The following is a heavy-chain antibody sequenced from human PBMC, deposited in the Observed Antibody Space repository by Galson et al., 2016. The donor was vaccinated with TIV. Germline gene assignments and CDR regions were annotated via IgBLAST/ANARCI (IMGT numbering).Heavy chain of an antibody. CDR2: MTTTGDTI. J-gene: IGHJ6*02. V-gene: IGHV3-48*03. Sequence: SLRLSCAASGFSLSRYEVNWVRQAPGKGLEWISYMTTTGDTIYYADSVKGRFIISRDSARVYLQMNSLRAVDTAVYFCAREWYYFDNNGYPDYNYGMDVWGQGTAVTVSS. D-gene: IGHD3-22*01. CDR3: AREWYYFDNNGYPDYNYGMDV. CDR1: GFSLSRYE.